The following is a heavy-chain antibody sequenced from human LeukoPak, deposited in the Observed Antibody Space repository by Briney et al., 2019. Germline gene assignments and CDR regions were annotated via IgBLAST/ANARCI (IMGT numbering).Heavy chain of an antibody. Sequence: SGGSLRLSCAASGFTFSDYYMSWIRQAPGKGLEWVSYISSSGSTIYYADSVKGRFTISRDNAKNSLYLQMNSLRAEDTAVYYCARVTTRYYYDSSGYYSSGYFDYWGQGTLVTVSS. J-gene: IGHJ4*02. CDR3: ARVTTRYYYDSSGYYSSGYFDY. V-gene: IGHV3-11*01. CDR2: ISSSGSTI. D-gene: IGHD3-22*01. CDR1: GFTFSDYY.